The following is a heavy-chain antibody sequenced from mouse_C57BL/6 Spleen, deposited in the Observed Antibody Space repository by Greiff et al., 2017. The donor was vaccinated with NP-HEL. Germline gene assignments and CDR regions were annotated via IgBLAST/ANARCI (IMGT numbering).Heavy chain of an antibody. D-gene: IGHD1-1*01. Sequence: EVKLMESGPVLVKPGASVKMSCKASGYTFTDYYMNWVKQSHGKSLEWIGVINPYNGGTSYNQKFKGKATLTVDKSSSTAYMELNSLTSEDSAVYYCARGNGSPGGQGTLVTVSA. CDR2: INPYNGGT. V-gene: IGHV1-19*01. J-gene: IGHJ3*01. CDR1: GYTFTDYY. CDR3: ARGNGSP.